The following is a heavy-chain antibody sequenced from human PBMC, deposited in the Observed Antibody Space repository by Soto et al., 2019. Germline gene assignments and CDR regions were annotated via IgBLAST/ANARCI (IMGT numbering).Heavy chain of an antibody. CDR1: GFTFSSYA. CDR3: ARDLGIYCSSTSCYLVEYYYYYYGMDV. V-gene: IGHV3-30-3*01. Sequence: QVQLVESGGGVVQPGRSLRLSCAASGFTFSSYAMHWVRQAPGKGLEWVAVISYDGSNKYYADSVKGRFTISRDNSKNRLYLQMTSLRAEDTAVYYCARDLGIYCSSTSCYLVEYYYYYYGMDVWGQGTTVTVSS. D-gene: IGHD2-2*01. J-gene: IGHJ6*02. CDR2: ISYDGSNK.